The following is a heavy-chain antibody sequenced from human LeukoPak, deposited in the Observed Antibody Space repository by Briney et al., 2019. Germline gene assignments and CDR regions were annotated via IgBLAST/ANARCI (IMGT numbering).Heavy chain of an antibody. CDR2: IDPNSGGA. V-gene: IGHV1-2*02. D-gene: IGHD3-10*01. Sequence: ASVKDSCKASGYTFTGYYIHWVRQAPGQGLEWMGWIDPNSGGANYAQRFQGRVTMIRDTSISTAYMELSRLRSDDTAVYFCAREGSSFDYWGQGTLVTVSS. CDR3: AREGSSFDY. J-gene: IGHJ4*02. CDR1: GYTFTGYY.